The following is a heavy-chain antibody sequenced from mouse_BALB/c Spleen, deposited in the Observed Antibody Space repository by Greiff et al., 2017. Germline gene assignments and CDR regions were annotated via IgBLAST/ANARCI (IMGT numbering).Heavy chain of an antibody. V-gene: IGHV5-17*02. CDR1: GFTFSSFG. D-gene: IGHD2-4*01. Sequence: DVHLVESGGGLVQPGGSRKLSCAASGFTFSSFGMHWVRQAPEKGLEWVAYISSGSSTIYYADTVKGRFTISRDNPKNTLFLQMTSLRSEDTAMYYCARGLRREDYWGQGTSVTVSS. CDR2: ISSGSSTI. CDR3: ARGLRREDY. J-gene: IGHJ4*01.